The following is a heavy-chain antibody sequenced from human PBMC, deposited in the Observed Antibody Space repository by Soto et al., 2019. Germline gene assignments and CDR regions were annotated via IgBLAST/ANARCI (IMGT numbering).Heavy chain of an antibody. CDR1: GYTFTSYY. CDR3: ARHAAEHLDY. Sequence: QVQLVQSGAEVKKPGASVKVSCKASGYTFTSYYMHWVRQAPGQGLEWMGIINPSGGSTSYAQKFQGRVNMTMDTSTSTVYMELSSLRSEDTAVYYCARHAAEHLDYWGQGTLVTVSS. V-gene: IGHV1-46*01. CDR2: INPSGGST. J-gene: IGHJ4*02. D-gene: IGHD1-1*01.